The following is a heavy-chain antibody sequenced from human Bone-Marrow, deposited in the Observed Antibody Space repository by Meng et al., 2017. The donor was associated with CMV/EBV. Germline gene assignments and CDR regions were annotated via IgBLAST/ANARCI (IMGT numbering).Heavy chain of an antibody. D-gene: IGHD1-1*01. V-gene: IGHV3-66*02. CDR2: IYSGGST. CDR1: GFTVSSNY. Sequence: GESLKISCAASGFTVSSNYMSWVRQAPGKGLEWVSVIYSGGSTYYADSVKGRFTISRDNSKNTLYLQMNSLRAEDKAVYYCARALETIYDAFDIWGQGTMVTVSS. J-gene: IGHJ3*02. CDR3: ARALETIYDAFDI.